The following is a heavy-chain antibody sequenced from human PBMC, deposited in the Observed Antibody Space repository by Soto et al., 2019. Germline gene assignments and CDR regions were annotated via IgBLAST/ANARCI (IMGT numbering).Heavy chain of an antibody. Sequence: PGGSLRLSCAASGFTFSTYAMSWVRQAPGKGLEWVSIITTSGGNTYYADSVQGRFTISRDNSKNTLYLQMNSLRAEDTAVYYCAGRYCTNGVCYTNYYYYIDVWGKGTTVTVSS. J-gene: IGHJ6*03. D-gene: IGHD2-8*01. V-gene: IGHV3-23*01. CDR2: ITTSGGNT. CDR3: AGRYCTNGVCYTNYYYYIDV. CDR1: GFTFSTYA.